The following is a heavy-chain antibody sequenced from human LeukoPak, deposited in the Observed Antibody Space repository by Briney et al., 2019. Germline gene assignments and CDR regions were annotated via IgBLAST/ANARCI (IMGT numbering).Heavy chain of an antibody. Sequence: GGSLRLSCAASGFTFSNYAMSWVRQAPGKGLEWVSAISDSGGSTYYADSVKGRFTISRDNSKNTLSLQMNSLRAEDTAVYYCAKDWHPDGLGWFDPWGQGTLVTVRS. D-gene: IGHD6-6*01. J-gene: IGHJ5*02. CDR1: GFTFSNYA. V-gene: IGHV3-23*01. CDR2: ISDSGGST. CDR3: AKDWHPDGLGWFDP.